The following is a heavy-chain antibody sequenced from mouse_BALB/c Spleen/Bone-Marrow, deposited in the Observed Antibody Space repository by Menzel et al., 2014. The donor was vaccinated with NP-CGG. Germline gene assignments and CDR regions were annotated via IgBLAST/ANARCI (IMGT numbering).Heavy chain of an antibody. Sequence: EVHLVESGGGLVQPGDSLRLFCATSGFTFSDFYMEWVRQPPGKRLEWIAASRNKAKYYTTEYSASVKGRFIVSRDTSQSVLYLQMNALRAEDTAIYYCARDVGYGNYFVYWGQGTLVTVSA. CDR3: ARDVGYGNYFVY. CDR1: GFTFSDFY. CDR2: SRNKAKYYTT. D-gene: IGHD2-10*02. J-gene: IGHJ3*01. V-gene: IGHV7-1*02.